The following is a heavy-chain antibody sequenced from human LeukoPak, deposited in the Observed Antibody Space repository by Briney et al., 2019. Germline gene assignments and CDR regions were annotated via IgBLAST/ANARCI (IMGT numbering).Heavy chain of an antibody. CDR3: VKDFAEYATSAAWD. J-gene: IGHJ4*02. CDR2: ISWDGGST. V-gene: IGHV3-43*01. CDR1: GFTFDDYS. Sequence: GGSLRLSCAASGFTFDDYSMHWVRQAPGKGLEWVSLISWDGGSTYYADSVKGRFTISRDNSKNSLYLQMNSLRTEDTAFYYCVKDFAEYATSAAWDWGQGTLVTVSS. D-gene: IGHD2/OR15-2a*01.